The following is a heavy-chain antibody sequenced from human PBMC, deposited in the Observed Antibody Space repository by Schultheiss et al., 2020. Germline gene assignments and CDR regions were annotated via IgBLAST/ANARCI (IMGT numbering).Heavy chain of an antibody. D-gene: IGHD2-2*02. CDR1: GYTFTSYD. Sequence: ASVKVSCKASGYTFTSYDINWVRQATGQGLEWMGWMNPNSGNTNYAQKLQGRVTMTTDTSTSTAYMELRSLRSDDTAVYYCARDRGYCSSTSCYTSRYYYYGMDVWGQGTTVTVSS. CDR2: MNPNSGNT. CDR3: ARDRGYCSSTSCYTSRYYYYGMDV. J-gene: IGHJ6*02. V-gene: IGHV1-18*01.